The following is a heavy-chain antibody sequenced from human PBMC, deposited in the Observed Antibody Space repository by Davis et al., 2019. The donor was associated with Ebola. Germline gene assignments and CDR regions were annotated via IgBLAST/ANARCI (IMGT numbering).Heavy chain of an antibody. J-gene: IGHJ6*04. V-gene: IGHV4-39*02. D-gene: IGHD2-2*01. CDR1: GGSIISSSSY. Sequence: GSLRLSCTVSGGSIISSSSYWGWIRQPPRKGLEWIGSIYYSGITYYNPSLKSRVTISVDTSKNQFSLKLRSVTAADTAVYYCARDRYCISTSCPLYYYYGMDVWGKGTTVTVSS. CDR2: IYYSGIT. CDR3: ARDRYCISTSCPLYYYYGMDV.